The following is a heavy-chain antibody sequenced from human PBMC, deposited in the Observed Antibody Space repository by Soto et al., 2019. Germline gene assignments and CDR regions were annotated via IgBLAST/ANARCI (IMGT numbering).Heavy chain of an antibody. D-gene: IGHD3-22*01. V-gene: IGHV5-10-1*01. Sequence: GESLKISCKGSGYSFTSYWISWVRQMPGKGLEWMGRTDPSDSYTNYSPSFQGHVTISADKSISTAYLQWSSLKASDTAMYYCAGPDYYDSSGYYYNYGMDVWGQGTTVTVSS. CDR3: AGPDYYDSSGYYYNYGMDV. CDR1: GYSFTSYW. CDR2: TDPSDSYT. J-gene: IGHJ6*02.